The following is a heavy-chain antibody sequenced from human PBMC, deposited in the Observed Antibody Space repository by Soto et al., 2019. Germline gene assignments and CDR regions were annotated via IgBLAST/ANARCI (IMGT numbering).Heavy chain of an antibody. CDR1: GDSISSSFYY. CDR3: ARQRTTVVTQDYFNH. V-gene: IGHV4-39*01. J-gene: IGHJ4*02. D-gene: IGHD2-21*02. Sequence: SPTLSRRCIVSGDSISSSFYYCDWIRQPPGQVLEWIGSMYYSGVTYYNPSFKSRVTISIDTSKNQFSLKLSSVTATDTAVYYCARQRTTVVTQDYFNHWGQGALVTVSS. CDR2: MYYSGVT.